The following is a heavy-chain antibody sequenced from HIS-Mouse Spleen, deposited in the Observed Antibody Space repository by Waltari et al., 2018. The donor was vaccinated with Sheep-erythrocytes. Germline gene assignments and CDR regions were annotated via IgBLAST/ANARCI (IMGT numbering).Heavy chain of an antibody. CDR1: GGSISSSSYY. D-gene: IGHD3-3*01. J-gene: IGHJ5*02. V-gene: IGHV4-39*07. CDR3: ARVPPGYYDFWSGPTGPRWFDP. Sequence: QLQLQESGPGLVKPSETLSLTCTVSGGSISSSSYYWGWIRQPPGKGLEWIGSIYYRGSTYTNPSLKSRVTISVATSKNQFSLKLSSVTAADTAVYYCARVPPGYYDFWSGPTGPRWFDPWGQGTLVTVSS. CDR2: IYYRGST.